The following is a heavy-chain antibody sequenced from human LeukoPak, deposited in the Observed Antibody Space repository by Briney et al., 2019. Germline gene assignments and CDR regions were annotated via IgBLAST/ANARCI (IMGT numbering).Heavy chain of an antibody. CDR3: ARTPGGMTVGGTFVY. Sequence: SESLSLTCGVYGGSFSGYYWSWVRQPPGKGLEWVGEINHSGTNYNPSLKTRVTISVDTPKNQFSLKRSSETAAETPVYYCARTPGGMTVGGTFVYWGQGTLVTVSA. CDR2: INHSGT. D-gene: IGHD6-13*01. V-gene: IGHV4-34*01. CDR1: GGSFSGYY. J-gene: IGHJ4*02.